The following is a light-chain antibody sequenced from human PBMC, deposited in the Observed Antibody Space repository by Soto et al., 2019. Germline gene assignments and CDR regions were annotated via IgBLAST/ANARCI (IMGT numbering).Light chain of an antibody. CDR3: QKYDSAPET. Sequence: DIQMTQSPSSLSASVGDRVTITCRARQGISTYFAWYQQKPGKVPKVLIYSASTLQSGVPSRFRGSGSGTDFTLTFSSLQPEDVATYYCQKYDSAPETFGQGTKVEIK. CDR1: QGISTY. J-gene: IGKJ1*01. CDR2: SAS. V-gene: IGKV1-27*01.